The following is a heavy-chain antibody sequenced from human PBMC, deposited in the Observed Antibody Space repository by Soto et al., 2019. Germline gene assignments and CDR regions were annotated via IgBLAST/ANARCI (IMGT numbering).Heavy chain of an antibody. CDR2: ISTSGSTI. D-gene: IGHD5-12*01. Sequence: GGSLRLSCAASGFTFSDYYMRWIRQAPGKGLEWVSYISTSGSTIYYADSVKGRFTISRDNAKNSLYLQMNTLRAEDTAVYYCARDFSMVIVAPGYWGQGSLVTVSS. CDR1: GFTFSDYY. CDR3: ARDFSMVIVAPGY. V-gene: IGHV3-11*01. J-gene: IGHJ4*02.